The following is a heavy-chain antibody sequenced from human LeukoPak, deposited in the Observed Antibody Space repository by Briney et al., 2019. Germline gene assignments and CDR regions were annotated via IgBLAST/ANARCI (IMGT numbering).Heavy chain of an antibody. CDR2: IYYNGST. Sequence: SETLSLTCTVSGGSISSSNYYWGWIRQPPGKGLEWIGTIYYNGSTYYNPSLKSRVTISVDTSKSQFSLKLNSMTAADTAVYYCARETHAAQYYYASGVFGMDVWGQGTTVTASS. D-gene: IGHD3-10*01. CDR3: ARETHAAQYYYASGVFGMDV. V-gene: IGHV4-39*07. J-gene: IGHJ6*02. CDR1: GGSISSSNYY.